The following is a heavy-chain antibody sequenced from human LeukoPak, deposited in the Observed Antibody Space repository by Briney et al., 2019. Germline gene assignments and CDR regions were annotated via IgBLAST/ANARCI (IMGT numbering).Heavy chain of an antibody. CDR3: AKDFCSTTSCRFDY. V-gene: IGHV3-23*01. Sequence: GGSLRLSCAASAFTFSSYAMSWVRQAPGKGLEWVSLISGSGDSTYYADSVKGRFTISRDKSKNTMYLQMNSLGAEDTAMSFCAKDFCSTTSCRFDYWGQGTLVTVSS. CDR2: ISGSGDST. J-gene: IGHJ4*02. CDR1: AFTFSSYA. D-gene: IGHD2-2*01.